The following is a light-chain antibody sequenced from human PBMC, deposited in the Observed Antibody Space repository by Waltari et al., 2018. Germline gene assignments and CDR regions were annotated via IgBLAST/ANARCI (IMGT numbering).Light chain of an antibody. CDR2: AND. J-gene: IGLJ2*01. CDR1: ASIIGFKY. Sequence: QSVLTQPPPVSAAAGQKVTIPCSGSASIIGFKYVSWYQQVPGTAPKLLIYANDKRPPGIPARFSGSRSGSSATLDITELPPADDATYYCGTWHSLTAYFGGGTTVTVL. V-gene: IGLV1-51*01. CDR3: GTWHSLTAY.